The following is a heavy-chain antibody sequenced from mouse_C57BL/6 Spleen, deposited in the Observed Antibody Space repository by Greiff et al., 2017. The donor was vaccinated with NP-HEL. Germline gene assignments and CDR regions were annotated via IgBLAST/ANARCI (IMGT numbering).Heavy chain of an antibody. D-gene: IGHD3-3*01. Sequence: QVQLKQSGPELVKPGASVKISCKASGYAFSSSWMNWVKQRPGKGLEWIGRIYPGDGDTNYNGKFKGKATLTADKSSSTAYMQLSSLTSEDSAVYFCARVPRGDSYYFDYWGQGTTLTVSS. CDR2: IYPGDGDT. J-gene: IGHJ2*01. V-gene: IGHV1-82*01. CDR3: ARVPRGDSYYFDY. CDR1: GYAFSSSW.